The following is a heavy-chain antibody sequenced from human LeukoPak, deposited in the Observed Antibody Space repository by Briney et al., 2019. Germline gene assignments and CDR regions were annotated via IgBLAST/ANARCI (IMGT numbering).Heavy chain of an antibody. D-gene: IGHD3-22*01. CDR2: ISGSGGST. J-gene: IGHJ4*02. V-gene: IGHV3-23*01. Sequence: GGSLRLSCAASGFTFSSYVMTWVRQAPGKGLEWVSAISGSGGSTYYADSVEGRFTISRDISKNTLYLQMRSLRAEDTAVYYCAKVSYDSSAYYKYFDYWVQGTLVTVSS. CDR3: AKVSYDSSAYYKYFDY. CDR1: GFTFSSYV.